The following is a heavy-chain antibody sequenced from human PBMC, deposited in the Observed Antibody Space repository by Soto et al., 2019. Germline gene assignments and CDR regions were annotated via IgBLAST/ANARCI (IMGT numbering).Heavy chain of an antibody. J-gene: IGHJ4*02. CDR3: AKAVRGYCSSTSCGLLDY. Sequence: GSLRLSCAASGFTFSSYAMSWVRQAPGKGLEWVSAISGSGGSTYYADSVKGRFTISRDNSKNTLYLQMNSLRAEDTAVYYCAKAVRGYCSSTSCGLLDYWGQGTLVTVSS. V-gene: IGHV3-23*01. CDR1: GFTFSSYA. D-gene: IGHD2-2*01. CDR2: ISGSGGST.